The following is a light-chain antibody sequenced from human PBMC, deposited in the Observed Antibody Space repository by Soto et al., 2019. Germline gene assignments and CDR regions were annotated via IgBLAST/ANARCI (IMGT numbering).Light chain of an antibody. J-gene: IGKJ1*01. Sequence: DIQLTQSPSFLSASVGDRVTMTCRASQGISSYLAWYQQKPGKAPKLLIYAASTLQSGVPSRFSGSGSGTEFTLTISSLQPEDFATYYCQQLNSYPRTFGQGTKVEVQ. CDR1: QGISSY. V-gene: IGKV1-9*01. CDR2: AAS. CDR3: QQLNSYPRT.